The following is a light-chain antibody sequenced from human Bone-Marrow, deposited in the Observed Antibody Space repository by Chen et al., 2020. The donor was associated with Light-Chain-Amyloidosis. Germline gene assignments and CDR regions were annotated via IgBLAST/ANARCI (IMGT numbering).Light chain of an antibody. V-gene: IGLV1-40*01. CDR2: GNT. CDR1: SSNIGAGND. Sequence: QSVLTQPPSVSGAPGQMVTILCTGSSSNIGAGNDVHWYQQLPGTTPKILIYGNTTRLSGVPSRFSGSTSGTSASLVISGLQPDDEADYHCQTYANATHVFGTGTKVIVL. CDR3: QTYANATHV. J-gene: IGLJ1*01.